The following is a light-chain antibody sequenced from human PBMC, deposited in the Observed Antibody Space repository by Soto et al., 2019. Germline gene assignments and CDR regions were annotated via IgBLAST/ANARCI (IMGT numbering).Light chain of an antibody. CDR1: QSITSN. CDR3: QQYNEWPSWT. Sequence: EIVMTQSPSTLSASTGERATLSCRASQSITSNLAWYQQKPGQAPRLLIYAASTRATGIPARFSGSGSGTEFTLTISSLQSEDFAVYYCQQYNEWPSWTFGQGTKVDI. V-gene: IGKV3-15*01. CDR2: AAS. J-gene: IGKJ1*01.